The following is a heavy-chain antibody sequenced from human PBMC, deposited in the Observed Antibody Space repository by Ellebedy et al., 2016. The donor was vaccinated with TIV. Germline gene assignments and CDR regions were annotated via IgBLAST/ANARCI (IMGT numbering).Heavy chain of an antibody. D-gene: IGHD2-21*02. CDR3: ARACVGDCSYGMDV. CDR2: ISRYHGNT. Sequence: ASVKVSCKASGYTFTSYDISWVRQAPGQGLEWMGWISRYHGNTLYAQKFQGRVTMTTDTSTNTAYMELRSLRSDDTAMYYCARACVGDCSYGMDVWGQGTTVTVSS. J-gene: IGHJ6*02. V-gene: IGHV1-18*04. CDR1: GYTFTSYD.